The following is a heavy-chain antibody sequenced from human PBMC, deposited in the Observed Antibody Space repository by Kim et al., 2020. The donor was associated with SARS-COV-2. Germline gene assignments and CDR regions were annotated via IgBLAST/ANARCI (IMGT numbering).Heavy chain of an antibody. CDR3: ARHLEPEGHYGGFDY. V-gene: IGHV4-59*08. Sequence: SETLSLTCTVSGGSISSYYWSWIRQPPGKGLEWIGYIYYSGSTNYNPSLKSRGTISVDTSKNQFSLKLSSVTAADTAVYYCARHLEPEGHYGGFDYWGQGTLVTVSS. J-gene: IGHJ4*02. D-gene: IGHD4-17*01. CDR1: GGSISSYY. CDR2: IYYSGST.